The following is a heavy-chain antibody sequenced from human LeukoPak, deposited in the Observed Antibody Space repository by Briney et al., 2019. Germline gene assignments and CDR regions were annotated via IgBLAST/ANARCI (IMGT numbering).Heavy chain of an antibody. CDR3: ARTPRRIAVAGTSGWFDP. CDR1: GYTFTSYY. CDR2: INTNTGNP. D-gene: IGHD6-19*01. J-gene: IGHJ5*02. V-gene: IGHV7-4-1*02. Sequence: ASVKVSCKASGYTFTSYYMHWVRQAPGQGLEWMGWINTNTGNPTYAQGFTGRFVFSLDTSVSTAYLQISSLKAEDTAVYYCARTPRRIAVAGTSGWFDPWGQGTLVTVSS.